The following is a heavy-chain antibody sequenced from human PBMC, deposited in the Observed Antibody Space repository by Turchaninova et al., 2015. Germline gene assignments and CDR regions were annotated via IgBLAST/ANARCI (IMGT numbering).Heavy chain of an antibody. CDR3: ARALTTFGXVFIXX. CDR1: GYTFTDYY. V-gene: IGHV1-2*02. Sequence: QVQLVQSGADVKKPGASVTVSCTASGYTFTDYYMHWVRQAPGQGLEWMGGINPNRGGTHYXXXVQXXXTMXXNTPXSTADXXLSXLXSDDTAVXXXARALTTFGXVFIXXWGQGTLVTXSS. CDR2: INPNRGGT. J-gene: IGHJ4*02. D-gene: IGHD3-3*01.